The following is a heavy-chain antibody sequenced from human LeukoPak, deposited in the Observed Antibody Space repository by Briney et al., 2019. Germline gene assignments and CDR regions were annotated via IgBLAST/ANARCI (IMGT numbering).Heavy chain of an antibody. CDR1: GGSISSGGYY. J-gene: IGHJ4*02. CDR3: ARCFADTALDY. Sequence: SETLSLTCTVSGGSISSGGYYWSWIRQSPGKGLEWIGYIYNSGSTNYNPSLKSRVTISVDTSKNQFSLKLSSVTAADTAVYYCARCFADTALDYWGQGTPGTVSS. V-gene: IGHV4-61*08. D-gene: IGHD5-18*01. CDR2: IYNSGST.